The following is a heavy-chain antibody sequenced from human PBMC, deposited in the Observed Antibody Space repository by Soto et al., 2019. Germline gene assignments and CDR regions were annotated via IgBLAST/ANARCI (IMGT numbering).Heavy chain of an antibody. D-gene: IGHD3-3*01. Sequence: GGSLRLSCAASGFTFSSYSMNWVRQAPGKGLEWVSYISSSSSTIYYADSVKGRFTISRDNAKNSLYLQMNSLRAEDTAVYYCARDWKRITIFGVATRAFDIWGQGTMVTVSS. CDR2: ISSSSSTI. CDR3: ARDWKRITIFGVATRAFDI. V-gene: IGHV3-48*01. CDR1: GFTFSSYS. J-gene: IGHJ3*02.